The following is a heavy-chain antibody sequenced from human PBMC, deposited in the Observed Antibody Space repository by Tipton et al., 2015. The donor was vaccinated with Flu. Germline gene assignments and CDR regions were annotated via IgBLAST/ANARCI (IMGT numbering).Heavy chain of an antibody. CDR1: GGSISSSDYY. V-gene: IGHV4-39*07. CDR3: ARGDGYNFDY. Sequence: TLSLTCTVSGGSISSSDYYWGWIRQPPGKGLEWIGNIYHSGSTFYNPSLKSRVTISVDTPKNQFSLKLSSVTAADTAMYYCARGDGYNFDYWGQGTLVTVSS. J-gene: IGHJ4*02. D-gene: IGHD5-24*01. CDR2: IYHSGST.